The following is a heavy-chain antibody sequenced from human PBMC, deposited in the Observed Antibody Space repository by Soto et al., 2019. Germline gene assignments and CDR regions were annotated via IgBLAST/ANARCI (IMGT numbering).Heavy chain of an antibody. CDR3: ARGDDFSYFDP. CDR1: GFTFSRYS. V-gene: IGHV3-48*02. Sequence: LRLSCTASGFTFSRYSMNWVRQAPGKGLEWISYISGSGYTTYYADSVKGRFTISRENAKESVFLQMSGLTDDDTAVYYCARGDDFSYFDPWGQGTLATVSS. CDR2: ISGSGYTT. J-gene: IGHJ5*02. D-gene: IGHD3-3*01.